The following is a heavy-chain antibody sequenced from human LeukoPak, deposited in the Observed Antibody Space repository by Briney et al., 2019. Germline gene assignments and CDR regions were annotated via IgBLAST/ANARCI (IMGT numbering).Heavy chain of an antibody. CDR2: IYHSGST. J-gene: IGHJ1*01. V-gene: IGHV4-59*01. D-gene: IGHD6-6*01. CDR3: ARGGAARLHFQN. CDR1: GGSISTYY. Sequence: PSETLSLTCTVSGGSISTYYWNWIRQPPGKGLEWVGYIYHSGSTNYNPSLQSRVTISVDTSKNQFSLNLNSVTAADTAVYYCARGGAARLHFQNWGQGTLVTVSS.